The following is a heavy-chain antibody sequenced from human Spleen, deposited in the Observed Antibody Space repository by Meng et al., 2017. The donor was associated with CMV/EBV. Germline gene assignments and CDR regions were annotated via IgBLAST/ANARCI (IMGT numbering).Heavy chain of an antibody. CDR3: ARGQFGSGSYSFGDY. J-gene: IGHJ4*02. V-gene: IGHV3-53*01. Sequence: GGSLRLSCAASGSTVSSNYMSWVRQAPGKGLEWVSVIYIGVNTYYADCVKGRFTISRDNSKNTLYLQMNSLRGEDTAVYYCARGQFGSGSYSFGDYWGQGTLVTVSS. CDR2: IYIGVNT. CDR1: GSTVSSNY. D-gene: IGHD3-10*01.